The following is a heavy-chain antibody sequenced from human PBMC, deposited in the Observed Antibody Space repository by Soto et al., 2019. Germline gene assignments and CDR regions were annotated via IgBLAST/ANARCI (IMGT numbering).Heavy chain of an antibody. CDR2: IKQDGSEK. CDR1: GFTFSSNW. D-gene: IGHD3-10*01. V-gene: IGHV3-7*03. CDR3: ARTLDELYRYVSGYFDY. J-gene: IGHJ4*02. Sequence: PGGSLRLSCAASGFTFSSNWMSWVRQAPGKGLEWVANIKQDGSEKYYVDSVKGRFTISRDNAKNSLYLQMNSLRAEDTAVYYCARTLDELYRYVSGYFDYWGQGTLVTVSS.